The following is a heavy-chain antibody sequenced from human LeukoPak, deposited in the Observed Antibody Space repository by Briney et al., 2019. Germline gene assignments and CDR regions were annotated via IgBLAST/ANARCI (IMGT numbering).Heavy chain of an antibody. V-gene: IGHV4-38-2*02. J-gene: IGHJ3*02. CDR1: GFSISSGNY. CDR2: IYHNGNT. Sequence: PSETLSLTCTVSGFSISSGNYWGWIRQPPGKGLEWIGSIYHNGNTFYNPSLKSRVTLSVDTSKNQFSLEVSSVTAADTAIYYCGRVPSYGAFEIWGQGPMVSVSS. D-gene: IGHD2-8*01. CDR3: GRVPSYGAFEI.